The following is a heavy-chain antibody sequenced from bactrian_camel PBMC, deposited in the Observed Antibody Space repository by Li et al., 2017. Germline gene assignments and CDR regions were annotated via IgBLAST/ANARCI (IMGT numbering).Heavy chain of an antibody. CDR2: IYTVGTST. Sequence: VQLVESGGGSVQAGGSLRLSCKASGVTYSAYSCMAWVRQAPGKGLEWVATIYTVGTSTYYADSVKGRFTISRDNAKNTVYLQMNSLKSEDTAHYYCTTGSTLWENYWGQGTQVTVS. J-gene: IGHJ4*01. CDR3: TTGSTLWENY. CDR1: GVTYSAYS. V-gene: IGHV3-2*01. D-gene: IGHD1*01.